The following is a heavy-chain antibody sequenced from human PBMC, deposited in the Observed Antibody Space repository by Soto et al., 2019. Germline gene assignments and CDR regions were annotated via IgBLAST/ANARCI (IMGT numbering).Heavy chain of an antibody. CDR3: ARGGSAGTITSYYYYYGMDG. Sequence: SETLSLTCAVYGGSFSGYYWSWIRQPPGKGLEWIGEINHSGSTNYNPSLKSRVTISVDTSKNQLSLKLSSVTAADTAVYYCARGGSAGTITSYYYYYGMDGWGQGTTVTVSS. J-gene: IGHJ6*02. V-gene: IGHV4-34*01. CDR2: INHSGST. D-gene: IGHD4-17*01. CDR1: GGSFSGYY.